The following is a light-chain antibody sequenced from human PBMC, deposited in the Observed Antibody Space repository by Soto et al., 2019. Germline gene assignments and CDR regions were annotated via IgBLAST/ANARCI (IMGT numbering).Light chain of an antibody. J-gene: IGKJ4*01. Sequence: DIQMTQSPSTLSASVGDRVTITCRARQSISSWLAWYQQKAGKAPKLLIYDASSLESGVPSSFSGSGSGTEFPLNISRLQPDDFAIYYCQQYNSYFLTFGGGTKVEIK. CDR3: QQYNSYFLT. CDR1: QSISSW. CDR2: DAS. V-gene: IGKV1-5*01.